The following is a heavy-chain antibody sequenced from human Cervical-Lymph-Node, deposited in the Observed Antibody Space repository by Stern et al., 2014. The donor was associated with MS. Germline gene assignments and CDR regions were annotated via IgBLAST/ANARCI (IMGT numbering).Heavy chain of an antibody. CDR1: GFTFSSYG. J-gene: IGHJ4*02. CDR2: ISYDGSDT. Sequence: VQLVHSGGGVVQSGRSLRLTCKVSGFTFSSYGMHWVRQAPGTGLEWVSVISYDGSDTYYAESVKGRFTISRDNSKNTLYLEMRSLRPEDTAVYYCVKRGITEVRGVRLGDYWGPGTLVIVSS. D-gene: IGHD3-10*01. CDR3: VKRGITEVRGVRLGDY. V-gene: IGHV3-30*18.